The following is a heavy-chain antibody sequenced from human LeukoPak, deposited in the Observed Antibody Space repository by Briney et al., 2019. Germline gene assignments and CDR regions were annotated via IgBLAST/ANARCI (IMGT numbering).Heavy chain of an antibody. CDR2: IIPILGIA. Sequence: ASVKVSCKASGGTFSSYAISWVRQAPGQGLEWMGRIIPILGIANYAQKFQGRVTITADKSTSTAYMELSSLRSEDTAVYYCARRVTIFGVVIRAPDAFDIWGQGTMVTVSS. V-gene: IGHV1-69*04. CDR3: ARRVTIFGVVIRAPDAFDI. CDR1: GGTFSSYA. J-gene: IGHJ3*02. D-gene: IGHD3-3*01.